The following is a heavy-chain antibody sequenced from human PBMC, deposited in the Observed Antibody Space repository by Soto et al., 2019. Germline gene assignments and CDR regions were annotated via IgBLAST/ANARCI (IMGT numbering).Heavy chain of an antibody. CDR2: IFPLTDIP. CDR3: ARGPLVVLNYFES. CDR1: GGTFRNYP. V-gene: IGHV1-69*04. J-gene: IGHJ4*02. Sequence: ASVKVSCKASGGTFRNYPINWVRQAPGQGLEWMGSIFPLTDIPDYAQNFQARLTISADKSTSTAYMELSSLTSDDTSMYFCARGPLVVLNYFESWGQGTLVTVSS.